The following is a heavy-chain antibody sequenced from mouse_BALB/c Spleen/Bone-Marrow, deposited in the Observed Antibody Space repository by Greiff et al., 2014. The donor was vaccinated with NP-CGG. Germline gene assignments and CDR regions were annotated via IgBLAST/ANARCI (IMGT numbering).Heavy chain of an antibody. V-gene: IGHV2-2*02. D-gene: IGHD1-1*01. J-gene: IGHJ4*01. CDR1: GFSLTSYG. CDR2: IWSGGST. CDR3: ARNYYGSSYYAMDY. Sequence: QVQLKDSGPGLVQPSQSLSITCTVSGFSLTSYGVHWVRQSPGKGLEWLGVIWSGGSTDYNAAFISRLSISKDNSRSQVFFKVNSLQANDTAIYYCARNYYGSSYYAMDYWGQGTSVTVSS.